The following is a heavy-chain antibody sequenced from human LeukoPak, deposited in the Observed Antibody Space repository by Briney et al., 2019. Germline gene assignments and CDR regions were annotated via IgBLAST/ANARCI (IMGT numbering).Heavy chain of an antibody. CDR2: IYYSGNT. J-gene: IGHJ1*01. CDR1: GGSISSDSSF. CDR3: VRHGRVGSEYSNGWSLFFEH. Sequence: SETLSLTRTVSGGSISSDSSFWGWIRQPPGKGLEWIGSIYYSGNTYYNPSLKSRVTISVDTSKNQLSLKLSSVTAADTAVYYCVRHGRVGSEYSNGWSLFFEHWGQGTLVTVSA. V-gene: IGHV4-39*01. D-gene: IGHD6-19*01.